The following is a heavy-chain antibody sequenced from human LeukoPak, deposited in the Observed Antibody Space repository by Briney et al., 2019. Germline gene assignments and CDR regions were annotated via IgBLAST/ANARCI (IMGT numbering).Heavy chain of an antibody. CDR1: GFTFSSRW. Sequence: GGSLRLSCAASGFTFSSRWMSLVRQAPGKGLEWVANTKQDGSEKYYVDSVKGRFTISRDNTKNSLYLQMNSLRVDDTAVYYCARDSDGYDLWGQGTLVTVSS. V-gene: IGHV3-7*01. CDR3: ARDSDGYDL. D-gene: IGHD2-15*01. CDR2: TKQDGSEK. J-gene: IGHJ4*02.